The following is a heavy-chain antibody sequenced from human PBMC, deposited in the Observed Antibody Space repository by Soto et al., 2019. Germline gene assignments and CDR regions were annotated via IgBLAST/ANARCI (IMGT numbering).Heavy chain of an antibody. Sequence: AVKVSCKASRGTFSSYAISWVRQAPGQGLEWMGGIIPIFGTANYVQKFQGRVTITADESTSTAYMELSSLRSEYTAVYYCASPGGGPFSPFDIWGQGTMVTVSS. CDR2: IIPIFGTA. D-gene: IGHD3-10*01. V-gene: IGHV1-69*13. CDR1: RGTFSSYA. J-gene: IGHJ3*02. CDR3: ASPGGGPFSPFDI.